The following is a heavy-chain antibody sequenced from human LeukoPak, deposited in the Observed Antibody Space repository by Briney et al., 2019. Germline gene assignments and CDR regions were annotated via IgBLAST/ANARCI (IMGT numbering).Heavy chain of an antibody. Sequence: SLRLSCAASGFTFDDYAMHWVRQAPGKGLEWVSGISWNSGSIGYADSVKGRFTISRDNAKNSLYLQMNSLRAEDTALYYCAKPVDTAMLDYWGQGTLVTVSS. D-gene: IGHD5-18*01. J-gene: IGHJ4*02. CDR3: AKPVDTAMLDY. CDR1: GFTFDDYA. CDR2: ISWNSGSI. V-gene: IGHV3-9*01.